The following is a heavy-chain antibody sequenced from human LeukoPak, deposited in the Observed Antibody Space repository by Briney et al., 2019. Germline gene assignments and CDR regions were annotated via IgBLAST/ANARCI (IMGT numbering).Heavy chain of an antibody. CDR1: GFTFSSYG. D-gene: IGHD6-19*01. CDR3: AKMDDSSGLEYDAFDI. CDR2: ISYDGSNK. V-gene: IGHV3-30*18. J-gene: IGHJ3*02. Sequence: GGSLRLSCAASGFTFSSYGMHWVRQAPGKGLEWVAVISYDGSNKYYADSVKGRFTISRDNSKNTLYLQMNSLRAEDTAVYYCAKMDDSSGLEYDAFDIWGQGTMVTVSS.